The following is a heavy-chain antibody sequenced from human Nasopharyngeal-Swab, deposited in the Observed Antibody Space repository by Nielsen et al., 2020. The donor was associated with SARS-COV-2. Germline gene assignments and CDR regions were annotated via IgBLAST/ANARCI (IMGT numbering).Heavy chain of an antibody. CDR3: ARSLTTGYSYGYYDY. J-gene: IGHJ4*02. CDR1: GFTFSSYS. D-gene: IGHD5-18*01. CDR2: ISSSSSYI. V-gene: IGHV3-21*01. Sequence: GESLKISCAASGFTFSSYSMNWVRQAPGKGLEWVSSISSSSSYIYYADSVKGRFTISRDNAKNSLYLQMNSLRAEDTAVYYCARSLTTGYSYGYYDYWGQGTLVTVSS.